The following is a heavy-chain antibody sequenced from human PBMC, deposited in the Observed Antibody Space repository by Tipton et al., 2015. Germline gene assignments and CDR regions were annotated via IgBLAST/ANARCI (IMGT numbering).Heavy chain of an antibody. J-gene: IGHJ5*02. CDR2: IYYSGST. Sequence: TLSLTCTVSGGSISHYYWSWIRQPPGKGLEWFGHIYYSGSTNYNPSLKSRVTMSVDKSKNQFSLKLSHVTAADTAVYYCARAALEFHYDACWFDPWGQGTLVTVSS. D-gene: IGHD3-22*01. CDR1: GGSISHYY. CDR3: ARAALEFHYDACWFDP. V-gene: IGHV4-59*01.